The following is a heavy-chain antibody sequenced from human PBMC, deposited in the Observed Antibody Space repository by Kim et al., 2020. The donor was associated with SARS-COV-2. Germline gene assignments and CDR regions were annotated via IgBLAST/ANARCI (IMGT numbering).Heavy chain of an antibody. CDR1: GGSFSGYY. Sequence: SETLSLTCAVYGGSFSGYYWSWIRQPPGKGLEWIGEINHSGSTNYNPSLKSRVTISVDTSKNQFSLKLSSVTAADTAVYYCARGPVLRFLEWLLPTAEGIRDKYYYYGMDVWGQGTTVTVSS. V-gene: IGHV4-34*01. J-gene: IGHJ6*02. D-gene: IGHD3-3*01. CDR3: ARGPVLRFLEWLLPTAEGIRDKYYYYGMDV. CDR2: INHSGST.